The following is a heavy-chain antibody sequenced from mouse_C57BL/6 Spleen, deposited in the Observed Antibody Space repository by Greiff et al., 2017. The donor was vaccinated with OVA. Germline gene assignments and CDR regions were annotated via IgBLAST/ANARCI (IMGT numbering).Heavy chain of an antibody. CDR1: GYTFTSYW. CDR2: IDPSDSYT. D-gene: IGHD1-1*01. V-gene: IGHV1-59*01. Sequence: QVQLKQPGAELVRPGTSVKLSCKASGYTFTSYWMHWVKQRPGQGLEWIGVIDPSDSYTNYNQKFKGKATLTVDTSSSTAYMQLSSLTSEDSAVYYCARRYYGSSYWAMDYWGQGTSVTVSS. CDR3: ARRYYGSSYWAMDY. J-gene: IGHJ4*01.